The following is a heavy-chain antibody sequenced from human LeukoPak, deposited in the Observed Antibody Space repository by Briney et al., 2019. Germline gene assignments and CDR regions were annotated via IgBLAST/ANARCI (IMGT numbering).Heavy chain of an antibody. V-gene: IGHV3-30*18. Sequence: GGSLRLSRAASGFTFSSYGMHWVRQAPGKGLEWVAVISYDGSNKYYADSVKGRFTISRDNSKNTLYLQMNSLRAEDTAVYYCAKSFYNPSGSYNYYYYYMDVWGKGTTVTVSS. CDR3: AKSFYNPSGSYNYYYYYMDV. CDR1: GFTFSSYG. CDR2: ISYDGSNK. J-gene: IGHJ6*03. D-gene: IGHD1-26*01.